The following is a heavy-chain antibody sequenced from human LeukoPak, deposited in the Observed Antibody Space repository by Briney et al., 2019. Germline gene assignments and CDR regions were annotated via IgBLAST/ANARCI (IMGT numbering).Heavy chain of an antibody. CDR3: ARVTNNWFDP. V-gene: IGHV4-30-4*01. Sequence: SETLSLTCTVSGGSISSGNYYWSWLHQPPGKGLEWIGYIYHSGSRYYNPSLKSRVTISVDTSKNQFSLKVSSVTDADTAVYYCARVTNNWFDPWGQGTLVTVSS. CDR2: IYHSGSR. J-gene: IGHJ5*02. CDR1: GGSISSGNYY.